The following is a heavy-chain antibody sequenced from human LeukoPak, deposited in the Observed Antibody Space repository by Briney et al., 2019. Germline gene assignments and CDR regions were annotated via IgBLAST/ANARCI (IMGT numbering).Heavy chain of an antibody. CDR3: AKGDSSGWYKVYAFDI. Sequence: GGSLRLSCAASGFTFSSYSMNWVRQAPGKGLEWVSSISSSGSYIYHADSVKGRFTISRDNAKNSLYLQMNSLRAEDTAVYYCAKGDSSGWYKVYAFDIWGQGTMVTVSS. CDR1: GFTFSSYS. J-gene: IGHJ3*02. CDR2: ISSSGSYI. D-gene: IGHD6-19*01. V-gene: IGHV3-21*01.